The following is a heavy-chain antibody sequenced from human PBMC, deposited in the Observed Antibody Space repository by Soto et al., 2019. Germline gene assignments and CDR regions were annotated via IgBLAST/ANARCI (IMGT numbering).Heavy chain of an antibody. V-gene: IGHV4-34*01. J-gene: IGHJ4*02. Sequence: AETLSLTCAVYGGSFSDYYWTWFRQPPGEGLEWIGEINHRGSTNQGPSLKSRVSISVDMSKNQFSLKLKSVTVADMAVYYCARGRSQGDAPDKYYFDSWGQGTLVTVSS. CDR2: INHRGST. CDR1: GGSFSDYY. CDR3: ARGRSQGDAPDKYYFDS. D-gene: IGHD3-10*01.